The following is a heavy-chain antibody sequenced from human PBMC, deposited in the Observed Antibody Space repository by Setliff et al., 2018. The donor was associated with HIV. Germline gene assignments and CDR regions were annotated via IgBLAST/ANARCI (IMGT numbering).Heavy chain of an antibody. CDR2: INPSSGST. J-gene: IGHJ1*01. D-gene: IGHD6-6*01. V-gene: IGHV1-46*01. Sequence: VASVKVSCKASGYTFTSYYMHWVRQAPGQRLEWMGIINPSSGSTTYAQKFQGRVTMTRDTSTSTVYMELSSLRSEDTAVYYCARDPAPSSSASYFQHWGQGTPVTVSS. CDR1: GYTFTSYY. CDR3: ARDPAPSSSASYFQH.